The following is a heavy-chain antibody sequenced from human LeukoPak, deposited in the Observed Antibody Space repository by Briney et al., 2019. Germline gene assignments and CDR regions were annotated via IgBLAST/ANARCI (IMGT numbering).Heavy chain of an antibody. CDR3: ARGFGVVPAAFYYYYYYMDV. CDR1: GGSFSGYY. CDR2: INHSGST. D-gene: IGHD2-2*01. V-gene: IGHV4-34*01. Sequence: SETLSLTCAVYGGSFSGYYWSWIRQPPGKGLEWIGEINHSGSTNYNPSLKSRVTIPVDTSKNQFSLKLSSVTAADTAVYYCARGFGVVPAAFYYYYYYMDVWGKGTTVTVSS. J-gene: IGHJ6*03.